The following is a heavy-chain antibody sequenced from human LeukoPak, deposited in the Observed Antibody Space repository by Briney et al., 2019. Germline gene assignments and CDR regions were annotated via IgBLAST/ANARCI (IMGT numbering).Heavy chain of an antibody. D-gene: IGHD5/OR15-5a*01. J-gene: IGHJ4*02. Sequence: GGSLRLSCAASGFAFRTSEMNWVRQGPGKGLESIAHIGAVFVGGSSEYVTYYADSVEGRFTISRDNANNLLSLRMNSLRAEDTALYYCVRYLHYGGQGTLVTVSS. CDR2: IGAVFVGGSSEYVT. CDR1: GFAFRTSE. CDR3: VRYLHY. V-gene: IGHV3-48*03.